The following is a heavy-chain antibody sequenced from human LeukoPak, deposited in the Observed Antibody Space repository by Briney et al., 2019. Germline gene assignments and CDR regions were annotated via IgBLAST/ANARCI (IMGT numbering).Heavy chain of an antibody. V-gene: IGHV1-69*05. Sequence: SVKVSCKASGGTFSSYAISWVRQAPGQGLEWMGGIIPIFGTANYAQKFQGRVTITTDESTSTAYMELSSLRSEDTAVYYCARDRSPRPHFDYWGQGTLVTVSS. CDR3: ARDRSPRPHFDY. J-gene: IGHJ4*02. CDR1: GGTFSSYA. CDR2: IIPIFGTA.